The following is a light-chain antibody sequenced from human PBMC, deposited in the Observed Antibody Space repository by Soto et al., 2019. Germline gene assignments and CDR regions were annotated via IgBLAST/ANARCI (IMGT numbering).Light chain of an antibody. V-gene: IGKV2-40*01. CDR2: TLS. Sequence: DIVMTQTPLSLPVTAGEPASISCRSSQSLLDSDDGNTYLDWYLQKPGQSPQLLIDTLSYLTSGVTDSFSAGGSGTDFTLKISRVEADDVAVYYCMKRIESPSCTFGQGTKLEIK. J-gene: IGKJ2*02. CDR3: MKRIESPSCT. CDR1: QSLLDSDDGNTY.